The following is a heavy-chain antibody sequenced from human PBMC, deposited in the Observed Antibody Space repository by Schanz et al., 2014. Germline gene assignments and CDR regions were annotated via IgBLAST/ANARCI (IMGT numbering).Heavy chain of an antibody. CDR2: IYYSGST. Sequence: QVQLQESGPGLVKPSQTLSLTCAVSGGSISSGGYTWSWIRQPPGKGLEWIGYIYYSGSTYYNPSLKSRVTISVDTSQNQSSLMLGSVTAADTAVYYCARAAGPVDYWGQGTLVTVSS. CDR3: ARAAGPVDY. V-gene: IGHV4-30-4*07. D-gene: IGHD6-13*01. J-gene: IGHJ4*02. CDR1: GGSISSGGYT.